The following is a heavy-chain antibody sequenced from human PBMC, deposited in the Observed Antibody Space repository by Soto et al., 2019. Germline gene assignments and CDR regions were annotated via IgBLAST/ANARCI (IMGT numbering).Heavy chain of an antibody. V-gene: IGHV1-69*01. J-gene: IGHJ6*02. D-gene: IGHD3-10*01. CDR2: IIPVFGTA. CDR3: ARFLGGAGSYYDGQNYNYYNGMDV. CDR1: GGPYNSFA. Sequence: QAQLVQSGAEVKKPGSSVKVSCKASGGPYNSFAISWVRQAPGQGLEWIGGIIPVFGTATYAQKFKGRVTITAEESTSTAYMELSSLTSEDTAVYSCARFLGGAGSYYDGQNYNYYNGMDVWGQGTTVTVSS.